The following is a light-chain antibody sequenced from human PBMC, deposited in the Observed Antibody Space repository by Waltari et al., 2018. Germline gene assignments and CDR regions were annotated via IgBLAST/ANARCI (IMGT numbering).Light chain of an antibody. CDR1: QSVSTY. V-gene: IGKV3-11*01. Sequence: IVLTQSPATLSLSPGERATLSCRASQSVSTYLVWYQQKPGQAPRLRIYEASVRAPGIPGRFSGSGSGTGFTLTIVSLGAEDFAVYYCQHRGNWPALTFGGGTKVEIK. CDR3: QHRGNWPALT. J-gene: IGKJ4*01. CDR2: EAS.